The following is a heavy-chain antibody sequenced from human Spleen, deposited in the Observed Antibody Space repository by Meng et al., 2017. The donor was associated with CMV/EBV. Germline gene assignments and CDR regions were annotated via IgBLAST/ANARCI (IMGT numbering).Heavy chain of an antibody. CDR2: INPNNGAT. V-gene: IGHV1-2*02. CDR3: AGPITGTDYGMDV. CDR1: GYTFTGYY. J-gene: IGHJ6*02. Sequence: ASVKVSCKASGYTFTGYYIHWVRQAPGQGLECMGWINPNNGATNYAQKFQGRVTMTRDTSISTAYMELSRLRSDDTAVYYCAGPITGTDYGMDVWGQGTTVTVSS. D-gene: IGHD1/OR15-1a*01.